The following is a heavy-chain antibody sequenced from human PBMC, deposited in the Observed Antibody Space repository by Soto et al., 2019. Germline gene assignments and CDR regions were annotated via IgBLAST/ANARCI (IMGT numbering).Heavy chain of an antibody. CDR3: ASPPPYCSGGSCYRN. J-gene: IGHJ4*02. CDR1: GGTFSSYT. D-gene: IGHD2-15*01. Sequence: QVQLVQSGAEVKKPGSSVKVSCKASGGTFSSYTISWVRQAPGQGLEWMGRIIPILGIANYAQKFQGRFTITADKSTSTAYMVLSSLRSEDTAVYYCASPPPYCSGGSCYRNWGQGTLVTVSS. CDR2: IIPILGIA. V-gene: IGHV1-69*02.